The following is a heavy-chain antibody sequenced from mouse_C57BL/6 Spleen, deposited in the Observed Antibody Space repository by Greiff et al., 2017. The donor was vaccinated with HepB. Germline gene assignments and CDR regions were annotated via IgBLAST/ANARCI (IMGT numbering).Heavy chain of an antibody. J-gene: IGHJ4*01. D-gene: IGHD1-1*01. Sequence: EVKLQESGPGLVKPSQSLSLTCSVTGYSITSGYYWNWIRQFPGNKLEWMGYISYDGSNNYNPSLKNRISITRDTSKNQFFLKLNSVTTEDTATYYCARGGLRYLGGYAMDYWGQGTSVTVSS. CDR1: GYSITSGYY. V-gene: IGHV3-6*01. CDR3: ARGGLRYLGGYAMDY. CDR2: ISYDGSN.